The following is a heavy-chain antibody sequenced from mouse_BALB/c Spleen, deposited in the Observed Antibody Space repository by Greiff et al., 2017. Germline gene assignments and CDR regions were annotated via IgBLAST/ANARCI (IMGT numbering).Heavy chain of an antibody. V-gene: IGHV1-87*01. CDR2: IYPGDGDT. J-gene: IGHJ2*01. Sequence: QVQLQQPGAELVKPGAPVKLSCKASGYTFTSYWMQWVKQRPGQGLEWIGAIYPGDGDTRYTQKFKGKATLTADKSSSTAYMQLSSLASEDSAVYYCARGTTVVEFDYWGQGTTLTVSS. CDR1: GYTFTSYW. CDR3: ARGTTVVEFDY. D-gene: IGHD1-1*01.